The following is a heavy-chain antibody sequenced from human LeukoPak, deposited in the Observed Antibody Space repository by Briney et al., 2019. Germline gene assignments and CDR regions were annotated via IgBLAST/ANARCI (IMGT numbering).Heavy chain of an antibody. D-gene: IGHD3-16*02. CDR3: ARDNSVGDIAWWFDP. V-gene: IGHV1-46*01. CDR2: INPSGSST. CDR1: GYSFTSHY. Sequence: APVKVSCKASGYSFTSHYMHWVRQAPGQGLEWMGLINPSGSSTLYAQKFQGRVTMTRDMSTTTDYMELSSLRSEDTAVYYCARDNSVGDIAWWFDPWGQGTLLTVSS. J-gene: IGHJ5*02.